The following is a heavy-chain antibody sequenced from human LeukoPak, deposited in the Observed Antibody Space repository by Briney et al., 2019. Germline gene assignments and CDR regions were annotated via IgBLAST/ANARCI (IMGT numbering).Heavy chain of an antibody. J-gene: IGHJ5*02. V-gene: IGHV1-69*13. CDR2: IIPIFGAA. CDR3: ARGSIAARPWDWFDP. D-gene: IGHD6-6*01. Sequence: LVASVKVSCTASGGTFSSYAISWVRQAPGQGLEWMGGIIPIFGAANYAQKFQGRVTITADESTSTAYMELSSLRSEDTAVYYCARGSIAARPWDWFDPWGQGTLVTVSS. CDR1: GGTFSSYA.